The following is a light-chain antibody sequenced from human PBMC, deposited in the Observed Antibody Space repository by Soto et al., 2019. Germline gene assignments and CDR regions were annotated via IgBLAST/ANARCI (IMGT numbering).Light chain of an antibody. CDR1: SSDVGGYNY. CDR3: SSYTRSSTLV. V-gene: IGLV2-14*01. Sequence: QSVLTQPASVSGSPGQSITISCTGTSSDVGGYNYVSWYQQYPGKAPKLMIYDVSNRPSGVSNRFSGSKSGNTASLTISGRQAEEEADYYCSSYTRSSTLVFGGGTKLTVL. J-gene: IGLJ2*01. CDR2: DVS.